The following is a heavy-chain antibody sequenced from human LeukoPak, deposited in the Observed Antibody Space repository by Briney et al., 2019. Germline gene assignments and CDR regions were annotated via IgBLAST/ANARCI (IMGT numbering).Heavy chain of an antibody. Sequence: SETLSLTCTVSGGSISSSSYYGGWIRQPPGKGLEWIGSIYYSGSTYYNPSLKSRVTMSVDTSKNQFSLKLSSVTAADTAVYYCARVGRKQLVRSFSYYYYYMDVWGKGTTVTVSS. CDR3: ARVGRKQLVRSFSYYYYYMDV. V-gene: IGHV4-39*07. CDR1: GGSISSSSYY. D-gene: IGHD6-6*01. J-gene: IGHJ6*03. CDR2: IYYSGST.